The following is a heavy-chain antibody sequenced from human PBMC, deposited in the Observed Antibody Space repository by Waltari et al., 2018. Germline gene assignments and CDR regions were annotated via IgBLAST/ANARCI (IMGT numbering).Heavy chain of an antibody. CDR1: GFTFSSYG. D-gene: IGHD5-12*01. CDR3: ARGASGDIVARTMTSGGFDL. CDR2: IWYDGSNK. Sequence: QVQLVESGGGVVQPGRSLRLSCAASGFTFSSYGMHWVRQAPGKGLGWVAVIWYDGSNKYYADSVKGRFTISRDNSKNTLYLQMNSLRAEDTAVYYCARGASGDIVARTMTSGGFDLWGRGTLVTVSS. J-gene: IGHJ2*01. V-gene: IGHV3-33*01.